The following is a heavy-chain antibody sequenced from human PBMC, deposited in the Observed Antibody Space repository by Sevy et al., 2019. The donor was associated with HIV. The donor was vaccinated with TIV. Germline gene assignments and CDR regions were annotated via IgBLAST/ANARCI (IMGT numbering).Heavy chain of an antibody. D-gene: IGHD5-18*01. CDR3: ARGLQLWRTRYYGMDV. V-gene: IGHV3-48*02. J-gene: IGHJ6*02. Sequence: GGSLRLSCAASGFTFSSYSMNWVRQAPGKGLEWVSYISSSSSTIYYADSVKGRFTISRDNAKNSLYLQMNSLRDEDTAVYYCARGLQLWRTRYYGMDVWGQGTTVTVSS. CDR1: GFTFSSYS. CDR2: ISSSSSTI.